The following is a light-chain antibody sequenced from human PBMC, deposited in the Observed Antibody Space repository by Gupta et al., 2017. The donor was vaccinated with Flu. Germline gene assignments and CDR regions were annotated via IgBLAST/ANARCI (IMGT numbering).Light chain of an antibody. CDR1: QSVGSSF. V-gene: IGKV3-20*01. CDR2: GAS. J-gene: IGKJ1*01. CDR3: QQYGSSPQT. Sequence: GTLSLSPGERATLSGRASQSVGSSFLAWYQQKPGQAPRLLIYGASSRATGIPDRFSGSGSGTDFTLTISRLEPEDFAVYYCQQYGSSPQTFGQGTKVEIK.